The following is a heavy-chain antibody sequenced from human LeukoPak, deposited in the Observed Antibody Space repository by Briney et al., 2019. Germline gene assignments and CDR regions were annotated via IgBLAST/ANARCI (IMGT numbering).Heavy chain of an antibody. CDR3: AKMYYGSGSYSGNWFDP. V-gene: IGHV3-30*02. CDR2: IRYDGSNK. D-gene: IGHD3-10*01. J-gene: IGHJ5*02. Sequence: PGGSLRLSCAASGFTFSSYGMHWVRQAPGKGLEWVAFIRYDGSNKYYADSVKGRFTISRDNSRNTLYLQMNSLRAEDTAVYYCAKMYYGSGSYSGNWFDPWGQGTLVTVSS. CDR1: GFTFSSYG.